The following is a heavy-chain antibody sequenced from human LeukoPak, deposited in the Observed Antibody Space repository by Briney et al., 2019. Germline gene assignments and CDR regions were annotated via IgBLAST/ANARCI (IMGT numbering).Heavy chain of an antibody. D-gene: IGHD6-13*01. CDR1: GFTFSSYW. V-gene: IGHV3-74*01. Sequence: GGSLRLSCAASGFTFSSYWMHWVRQAPGKGLVWVSRIHSDGSSTSCADSVKGRFTMSRDNAKNTLYLQMNSLRAEDTAVYYCARGWITAGAYYDYWGQGTLVTVSS. CDR3: ARGWITAGAYYDY. J-gene: IGHJ4*02. CDR2: IHSDGSST.